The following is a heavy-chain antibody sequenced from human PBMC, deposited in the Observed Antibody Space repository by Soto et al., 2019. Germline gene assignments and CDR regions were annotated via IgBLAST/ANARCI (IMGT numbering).Heavy chain of an antibody. CDR2: IIPILGIA. Sequence: SVKVSCKASGGTFSSYTISWVRQAPGQGLEWMGRIIPILGIANYAQKFQGRVTITADKSTSTAYMELSSLRSEDTAIYYCAKDRITMVGGVLIRHYWGQGT. CDR3: AKDRITMVGGVLIRHY. J-gene: IGHJ4*02. V-gene: IGHV1-69*04. CDR1: GGTFSSYT. D-gene: IGHD3-10*01.